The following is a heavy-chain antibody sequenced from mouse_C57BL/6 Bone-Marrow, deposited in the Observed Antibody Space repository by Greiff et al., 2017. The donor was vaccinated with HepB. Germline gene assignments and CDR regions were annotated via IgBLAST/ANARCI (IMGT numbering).Heavy chain of an antibody. J-gene: IGHJ2*01. D-gene: IGHD4-1*01. Sequence: EVQLQQSGPGLVKPSQSLSLTCSVTGYSITSGYYWNWIRQFPGNKLEWMGYISYDGSNNYNPSLKNRISITRDTSKNQFFLKLNSVTTEDTATYYCARERNWVVDYWGQGTTLTVSS. CDR1: GYSITSGYY. V-gene: IGHV3-6*01. CDR3: ARERNWVVDY. CDR2: ISYDGSN.